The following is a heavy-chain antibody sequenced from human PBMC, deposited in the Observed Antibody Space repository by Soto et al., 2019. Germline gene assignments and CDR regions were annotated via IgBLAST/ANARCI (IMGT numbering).Heavy chain of an antibody. J-gene: IGHJ4*02. D-gene: IGHD3-3*01. CDR3: ARDTNDFWSGYYPVDY. Sequence: GGSLRLSCAASGFTFSSYSMNWVRQAPGEGLEWVSSISSSSSYIYYADSVKGRFTISRDNAKNSLYLQMNSLRAEDTAVYYCARDTNDFWSGYYPVDYWGQGTLVTVSS. CDR1: GFTFSSYS. CDR2: ISSSSSYI. V-gene: IGHV3-21*01.